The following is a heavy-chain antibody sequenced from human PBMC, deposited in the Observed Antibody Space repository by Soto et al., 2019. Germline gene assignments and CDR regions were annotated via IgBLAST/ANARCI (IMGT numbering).Heavy chain of an antibody. Sequence: GGSLRLSCAASGFTFSSYGMHWVRQAPGKGLEWVAVIWYDGSNKYYADSVKGRFTISRDNSKNTLYLQMNSLRAEDTAVYYCGRDSLHYDSGVFPHWFDPGGQGTLVTVSS. J-gene: IGHJ5*02. D-gene: IGHD3-22*01. CDR1: GFTFSSYG. CDR2: IWYDGSNK. CDR3: GRDSLHYDSGVFPHWFDP. V-gene: IGHV3-33*01.